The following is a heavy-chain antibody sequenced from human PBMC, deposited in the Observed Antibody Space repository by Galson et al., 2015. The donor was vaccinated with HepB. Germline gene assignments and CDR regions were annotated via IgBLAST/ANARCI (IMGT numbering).Heavy chain of an antibody. V-gene: IGHV3-33*08. CDR2: IWYDGSNK. J-gene: IGHJ3*02. D-gene: IGHD4-17*01. CDR1: GFTFSSYE. Sequence: SLRLSCAASGFTFSSYEMNWVRQAPGKGLEWVAVIWYDGSNKYYADSVKGRFTISRDNSKNTLYLQMNSLRAEDTAVYYCARDNPSNDYGDYGPGDAFDIWGQGTMVTVSS. CDR3: ARDNPSNDYGDYGPGDAFDI.